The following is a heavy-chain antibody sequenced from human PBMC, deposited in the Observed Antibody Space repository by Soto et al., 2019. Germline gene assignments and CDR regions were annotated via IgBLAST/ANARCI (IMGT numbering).Heavy chain of an antibody. V-gene: IGHV1-18*01. CDR1: GYTVTTYG. Sequence: QIQLLQSGAEVKQPGTSVKVSCQASGYTVTTYGIIWVRQAPGQGLEWMGWINPNSGHTNYAQNLQDRATMTTDTATNTAYMELRSLRSDDTAVYFCARGQVVNFDNWFDPWGQGTLVTVSS. J-gene: IGHJ5*02. CDR2: INPNSGHT. CDR3: ARGQVVNFDNWFDP. D-gene: IGHD3-22*01.